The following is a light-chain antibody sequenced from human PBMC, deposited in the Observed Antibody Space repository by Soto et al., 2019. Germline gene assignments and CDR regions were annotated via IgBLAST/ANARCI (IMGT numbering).Light chain of an antibody. V-gene: IGLV2-23*01. CDR2: EDS. J-gene: IGLJ1*01. CDR1: SSDVGSYNL. CDR3: CSYAGSGTYV. Sequence: QSVLTQPASVSGSPGQSITISCTGTSSDVGSYNLVSWYQQHPGKAPKLIIYEDSKRPSGVSNRFSGSKSGNTASLTISGLQAEDEADYYCCSYAGSGTYVFGTGTKVTV.